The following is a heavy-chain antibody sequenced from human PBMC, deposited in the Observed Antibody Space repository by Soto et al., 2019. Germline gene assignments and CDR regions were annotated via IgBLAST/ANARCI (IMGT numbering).Heavy chain of an antibody. CDR3: ARDSSGRQYYGMDV. Sequence: LRRSCAASGFTFGSYAVSWIRQAPGKGLEWISYITTTSSTMYYADSVKGRFTISRDNAKNSLYLQMNSLRDEDTAVYYCARDSSGRQYYGMDVWGQGTTVTVSS. V-gene: IGHV3-48*02. CDR2: ITTTSSTM. J-gene: IGHJ6*02. D-gene: IGHD3-22*01. CDR1: GFTFGSYA.